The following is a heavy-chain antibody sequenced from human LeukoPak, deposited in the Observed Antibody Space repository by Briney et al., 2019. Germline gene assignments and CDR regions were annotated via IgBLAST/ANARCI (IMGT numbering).Heavy chain of an antibody. CDR1: GGSISSSSYY. D-gene: IGHD3-10*01. Sequence: SETLSLTCTVSGGSISSSSYYWSWIRQPPGKGLEWIGEINHSGSTNYNPSLKSRVTISVDTSKNQFSLKLSSVTAADTAVYYCAREARSITMVRGRADPYWYFDLWGRGTLVTVSS. CDR2: INHSGST. J-gene: IGHJ2*01. CDR3: AREARSITMVRGRADPYWYFDL. V-gene: IGHV4-39*07.